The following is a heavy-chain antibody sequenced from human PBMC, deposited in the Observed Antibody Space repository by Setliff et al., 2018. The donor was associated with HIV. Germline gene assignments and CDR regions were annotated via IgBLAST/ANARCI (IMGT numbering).Heavy chain of an antibody. D-gene: IGHD5-12*01. Sequence: SETMSLTCSVSGYSVSNGYYWGWIRQPPGKGLEWVGTIYQTGNTYYSPSLKSRVTVSVDMSRNQFSVKLLSATAADTAVYYCERGGQSSGYAIEYWGQGTLVTVSS. CDR1: GYSVSNGYY. CDR3: ERGGQSSGYAIEY. J-gene: IGHJ4*02. V-gene: IGHV4-38-2*02. CDR2: IYQTGNT.